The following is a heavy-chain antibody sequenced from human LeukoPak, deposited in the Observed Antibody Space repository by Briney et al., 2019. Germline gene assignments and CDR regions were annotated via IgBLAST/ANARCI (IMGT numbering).Heavy chain of an antibody. Sequence: GESLKISCKGSGYSFTTYWIAWVRQMPGKGLEWMGIIHPGDSDTRYSPSFQGQVTISADKSISTAFLRWSTLKASDTAIYYCARRPPNYYDSSGYSVFDYWGQGILVTVSS. J-gene: IGHJ4*02. D-gene: IGHD3-22*01. CDR3: ARRPPNYYDSSGYSVFDY. V-gene: IGHV5-51*01. CDR2: IHPGDSDT. CDR1: GYSFTTYW.